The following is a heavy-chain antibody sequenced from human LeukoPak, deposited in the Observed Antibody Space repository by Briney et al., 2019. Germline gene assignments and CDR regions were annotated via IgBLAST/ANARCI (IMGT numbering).Heavy chain of an antibody. CDR2: ISAYNGNT. CDR1: GYTFTSYG. D-gene: IGHD3-9*01. CDR3: ARDKFEWTHDY. Sequence: ASVKVSCKASGYTFTSYGISWVRQAPGHGLEWMGWISAYNGNTNYAQKLQGRVTMTTHTSTSTAYMELRSLRSDYTAVYYCARDKFEWTHDYWGQGTMVTVSS. V-gene: IGHV1-18*01. J-gene: IGHJ4*02.